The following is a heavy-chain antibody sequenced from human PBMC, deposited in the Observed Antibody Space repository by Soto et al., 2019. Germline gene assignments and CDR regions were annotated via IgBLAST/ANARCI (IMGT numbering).Heavy chain of an antibody. CDR2: ISSSGSTI. CDR1: GFTFSDYY. Sequence: GGSLRLSCAASGFTFSDYYMSWIRQAPGKGLEWVSYISSSGSTIYYADSVKGRFTISRDNAKNSLYLQMNSLRAEDTAVYYGAGEQELGLLWFGELFDYWGQGTLVTVSS. D-gene: IGHD3-10*01. V-gene: IGHV3-11*01. J-gene: IGHJ4*02. CDR3: AGEQELGLLWFGELFDY.